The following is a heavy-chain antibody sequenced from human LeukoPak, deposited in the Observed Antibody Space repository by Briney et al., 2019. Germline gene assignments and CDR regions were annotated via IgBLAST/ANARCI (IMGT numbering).Heavy chain of an antibody. D-gene: IGHD6-19*01. V-gene: IGHV3-48*01. CDR1: GFTFSSYN. CDR3: ARDSVSSGWYCDY. Sequence: SGGSLRLSCAASGFTFSSYNMNWVRQAPGKGLEWVSYISSSSSSIYYADSVRGRFTISRDNAKNSLYLQMNSLRAEDTAVYYCARDSVSSGWYCDYWGQGTLVSVSS. J-gene: IGHJ4*02. CDR2: ISSSSSSI.